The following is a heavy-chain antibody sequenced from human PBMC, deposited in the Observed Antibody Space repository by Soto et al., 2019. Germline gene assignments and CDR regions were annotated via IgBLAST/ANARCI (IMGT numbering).Heavy chain of an antibody. V-gene: IGHV3-33*01. CDR2: IWYDGSNK. Sequence: GSLRLSCAASGFTFSSYGMHWVRQAPGKGLEWVAVIWYDGSNKYYADSVKGRFTISRDNSKNTLYLQMNSLRAEDTAVYYCAIDPSYEYSNSSGPYYYYGMDVWGQGTTVTVSS. CDR3: AIDPSYEYSNSSGPYYYYGMDV. D-gene: IGHD6-6*01. CDR1: GFTFSSYG. J-gene: IGHJ6*02.